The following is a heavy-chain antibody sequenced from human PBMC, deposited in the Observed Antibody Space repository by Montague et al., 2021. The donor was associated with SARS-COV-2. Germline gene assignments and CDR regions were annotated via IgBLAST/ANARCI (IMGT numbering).Heavy chain of an antibody. CDR2: IYNSGST. CDR3: ARVGRGSSWYEVAFDI. V-gene: IGHV4-59*01. Sequence: SETLSLTCTVSGGSISRYSWTWIRQPPGKGLEWIGYIYNSGSTNYNPSLTSRVTISVDTSKNQFSLKLSSVAAAVTAVYYCARVGRGSSWYEVAFDIWGQGTVVTVSS. CDR1: GGSISRYS. J-gene: IGHJ3*02. D-gene: IGHD6-13*01.